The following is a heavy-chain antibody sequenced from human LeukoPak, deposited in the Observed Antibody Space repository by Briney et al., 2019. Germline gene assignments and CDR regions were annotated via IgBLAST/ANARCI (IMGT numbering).Heavy chain of an antibody. Sequence: SETLSLTCTVSGASISSSAWYWGWIRQPPGKGLEWIGIIYNSGSTYYNPSLKSRDTLSVDTSKNQFSLRLSSVTAADTAVYYCARLITGGVYYMDVWGKGTTVTVSS. CDR1: GASISSSAWY. CDR2: IYNSGST. D-gene: IGHD1-14*01. V-gene: IGHV4-39*07. J-gene: IGHJ6*03. CDR3: ARLITGGVYYMDV.